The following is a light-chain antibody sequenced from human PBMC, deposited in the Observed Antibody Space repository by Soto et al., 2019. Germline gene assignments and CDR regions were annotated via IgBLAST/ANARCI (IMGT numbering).Light chain of an antibody. CDR3: QKYNSAPWT. V-gene: IGKV1-27*01. CDR2: AAS. Sequence: DIQMTQSPSSLSASVGDRVTITCRASQGISNYLAWYQQKPGKVPKLVIHAASTLQSGVPSRFSGSGSGTDFTLTISGLQPEDVAVYYCQKYNSAPWTFGQGTKVEIK. J-gene: IGKJ1*01. CDR1: QGISNY.